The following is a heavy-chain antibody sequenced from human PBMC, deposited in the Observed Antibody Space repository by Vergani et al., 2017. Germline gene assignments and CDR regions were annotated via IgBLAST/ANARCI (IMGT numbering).Heavy chain of an antibody. V-gene: IGHV3-33*01. J-gene: IGHJ5*01. CDR2: MWYDGSNK. Sequence: QVQLVESEGGVVQPGRSLTLSCVASGFTFSSHGMHWVRQAPGKGLEWVAVMWYDGSNKYYGDSVKGRFTIYRDNSKNTLYLQMNSLRVEDPAVFYCARWGNEKGLDSWGQGTLVTVSS. CDR1: GFTFSSHG. CDR3: ARWGNEKGLDS. D-gene: IGHD1-1*01.